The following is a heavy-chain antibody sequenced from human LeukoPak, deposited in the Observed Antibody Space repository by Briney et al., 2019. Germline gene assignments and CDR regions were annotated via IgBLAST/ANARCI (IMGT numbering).Heavy chain of an antibody. CDR3: ARDITMVRGVIITTPPGY. CDR2: ISAYNGNT. D-gene: IGHD3-10*01. V-gene: IGHV1-18*04. CDR1: GYTFTSYG. Sequence: GSSVKVSCKASGYTFTSYGISWVRQAPGQGLEWMGWISAYNGNTNYAQKLQGRVTMTTDTSTSTAYMELRSLRSDDTAVYYCARDITMVRGVIITTPPGYWGQGTLVTVSS. J-gene: IGHJ4*02.